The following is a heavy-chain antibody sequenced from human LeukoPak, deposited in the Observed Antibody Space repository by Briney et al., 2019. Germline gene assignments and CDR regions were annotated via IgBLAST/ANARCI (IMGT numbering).Heavy chain of an antibody. Sequence: SETLSLTCTVSGGSISSYYWSWIRQPPGKGLEWIGYIYYSGSTNYNPSLKSRVTISVDTSKNQFSLKLSSVTAADTAVYYCARGRALVGAKTYYYYYMDVWGKGTTVTISS. CDR2: IYYSGST. J-gene: IGHJ6*03. CDR3: ARGRALVGAKTYYYYYMDV. CDR1: GGSISSYY. D-gene: IGHD1-26*01. V-gene: IGHV4-59*01.